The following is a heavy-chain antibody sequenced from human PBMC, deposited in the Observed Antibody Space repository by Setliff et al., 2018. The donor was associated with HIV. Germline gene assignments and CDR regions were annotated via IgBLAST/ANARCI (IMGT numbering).Heavy chain of an antibody. CDR1: GDSIKDYY. CDR2: MSSSANS. D-gene: IGHD3-10*01. J-gene: IGHJ4*02. Sequence: PSETLSLTCNVSGDSIKDYYWSWIRQPPGKGLEWLGYMSSSANSNYNPSLKNRITIPIDTSKNQFSLRLKSVTAADAAIYYCARGAGAFGAKLDSWGQGSLVTVSS. CDR3: ARGAGAFGAKLDS. V-gene: IGHV4-4*08.